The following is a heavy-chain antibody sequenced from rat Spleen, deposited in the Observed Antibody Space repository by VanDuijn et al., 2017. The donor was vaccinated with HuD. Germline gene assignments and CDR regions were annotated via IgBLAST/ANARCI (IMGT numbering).Heavy chain of an antibody. J-gene: IGHJ4*01. D-gene: IGHD1-12*02. CDR2: ISTGGGNT. CDR1: GFTFSNYD. CDR3: AKSGGGSYYYGYVMDA. V-gene: IGHV5S13*01. Sequence: EVQLVESGGGLVQPGRSLKLSCAASGFTFSNYDMAWVRQAPTKGMEWIASISTGGGNTYYRDSVKGRFPISRDNAKNTQYLQMDSLRSEDTAPYYCAKSGGGSYYYGYVMDAWGQGASVTVSS.